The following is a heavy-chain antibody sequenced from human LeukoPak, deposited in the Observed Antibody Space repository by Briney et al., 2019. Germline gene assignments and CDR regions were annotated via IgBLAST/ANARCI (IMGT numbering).Heavy chain of an antibody. V-gene: IGHV5-51*01. D-gene: IGHD3-22*01. J-gene: IGHJ4*02. CDR3: ARTYYYDSSGYSAFDY. Sequence: GESLKISCKGSGYSFTSYWIGWVRQMPGKGLEWMGIIYPGDSDTRYSPSFQGQVTISADKSISTAYLRWSSLKASDTAMYYCARTYYYDSSGYSAFDYWGQGTLVTVSS. CDR2: IYPGDSDT. CDR1: GYSFTSYW.